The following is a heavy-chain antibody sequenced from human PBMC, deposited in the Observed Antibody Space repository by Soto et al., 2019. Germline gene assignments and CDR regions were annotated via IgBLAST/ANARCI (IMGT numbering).Heavy chain of an antibody. D-gene: IGHD5-18*01. V-gene: IGHV3-30*18. Sequence: PGVSLRLSCAASGFTFSSYGMHWVRQAPGKGLEWVAVISYDGSNKYYADSVKGRFTISRDNSKNTLYLQMNSLRAEDTAVYYCAKDIQLWSSEPQAHLDVWGQGTTVTVSS. J-gene: IGHJ6*02. CDR2: ISYDGSNK. CDR3: AKDIQLWSSEPQAHLDV. CDR1: GFTFSSYG.